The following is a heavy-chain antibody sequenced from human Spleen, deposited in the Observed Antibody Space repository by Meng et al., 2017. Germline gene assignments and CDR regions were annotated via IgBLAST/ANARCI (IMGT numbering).Heavy chain of an antibody. J-gene: IGHJ4*02. Sequence: GGSLRLSCAASGFTFSSYAMHWVRQAPGKGLEWVAVISYDGSNKYYADSVKGRFTISRDNSKNTLYLQMNSLRAEDTAVYYCARDFSLVRGVITGFDYWGQGTLVTVSS. CDR3: ARDFSLVRGVITGFDY. CDR2: ISYDGSNK. V-gene: IGHV3-30*04. CDR1: GFTFSSYA. D-gene: IGHD3-10*01.